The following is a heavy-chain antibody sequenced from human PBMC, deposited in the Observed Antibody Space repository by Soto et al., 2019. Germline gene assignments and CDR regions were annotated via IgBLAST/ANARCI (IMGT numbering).Heavy chain of an antibody. CDR1: GYTFTGYY. CDR3: ARLRWLQAATYYYGMDX. V-gene: IGHV1-2*02. D-gene: IGHD5-12*01. Sequence: VSVKVSCKASGYTFTGYYMHWVRQAPGQGLEWMGWINHNSGGTNYAQKFQGRVNMTRETSISTAYMELSRLRSDDTAVYYCARLRWLQAATYYYGMDXWCQGTTVTVS. CDR2: INHNSGGT. J-gene: IGHJ6*02.